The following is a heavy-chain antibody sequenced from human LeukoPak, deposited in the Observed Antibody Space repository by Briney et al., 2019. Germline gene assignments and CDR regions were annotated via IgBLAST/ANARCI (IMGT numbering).Heavy chain of an antibody. Sequence: GGSLRLSCAASGFTFSSYSMNWVRQAPGKGLEWVSYISSSSSTIYYADSVKGRFTISRDNAKNSLYLQMNSLRAEDTAVYYCARERWFGKYATTSDAFDIWGQGTMVTVSS. CDR1: GFTFSSYS. CDR3: ARERWFGKYATTSDAFDI. J-gene: IGHJ3*02. CDR2: ISSSSSTI. D-gene: IGHD3-10*01. V-gene: IGHV3-48*01.